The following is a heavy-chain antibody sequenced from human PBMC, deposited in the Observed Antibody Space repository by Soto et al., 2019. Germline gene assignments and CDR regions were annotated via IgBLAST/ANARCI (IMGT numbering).Heavy chain of an antibody. V-gene: IGHV4-34*01. D-gene: IGHD3-3*01. CDR3: ARDFAYFGS. Sequence: SETMSLTCAVYGGSFSCYYWSWIRQPPGKGLEWIGEINHSGSTNYTPSLKSRVTISVDTSKNQFSLKLSSVTAADTAVYCCARDFAYFGSWGQGTLLTVSS. J-gene: IGHJ4*02. CDR1: GGSFSCYY. CDR2: INHSGST.